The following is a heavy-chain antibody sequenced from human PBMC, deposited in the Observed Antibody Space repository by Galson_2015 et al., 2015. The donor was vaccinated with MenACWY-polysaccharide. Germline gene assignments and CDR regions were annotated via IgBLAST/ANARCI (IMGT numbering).Heavy chain of an antibody. J-gene: IGHJ3*01. CDR3: VREVAAARGAFDF. CDR2: MWHSGGT. V-gene: IGHV4-34*01. Sequence: LSLTCYVFDGSFSAFFWSWIRQTPGEGLEWIGEMWHSGGTNYNPSLQSRVSISVDTSKNQLSLKLYSVTAADTAVYYCVREVAAARGAFDFWGQGTVVTVSS. CDR1: DGSFSAFF. D-gene: IGHD6-25*01.